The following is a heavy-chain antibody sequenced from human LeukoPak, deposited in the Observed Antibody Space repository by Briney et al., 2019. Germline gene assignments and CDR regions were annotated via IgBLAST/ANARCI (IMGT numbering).Heavy chain of an antibody. CDR3: ARDGAATIPIGMDV. Sequence: PGRSLRLSCAASGFTSDAYAMHWVRQAPGKGLEWVSGISWNSGSIGYADSVKGRFTISRDNAKNSLYLQMNSLRAEDTALYYCARDGAATIPIGMDVWGQGTTVIVSS. D-gene: IGHD5-12*01. J-gene: IGHJ6*02. CDR2: ISWNSGSI. CDR1: GFTSDAYA. V-gene: IGHV3-9*02.